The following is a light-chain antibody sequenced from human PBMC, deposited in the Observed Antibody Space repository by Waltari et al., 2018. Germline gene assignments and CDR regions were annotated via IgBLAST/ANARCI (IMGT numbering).Light chain of an antibody. V-gene: IGLV2-23*02. CDR3: CSYAGLGTYV. Sequence: QSALTQPASVSGTPGQSITISCTGTTSDVGNYDLVSWYQHHPGKAPKLLICEVIKRPSGVSIRCSGCKSGITASLTISGLEPDDEADYYCCSYAGLGTYVFGSGTKVTVL. CDR2: EVI. J-gene: IGLJ1*01. CDR1: TSDVGNYDL.